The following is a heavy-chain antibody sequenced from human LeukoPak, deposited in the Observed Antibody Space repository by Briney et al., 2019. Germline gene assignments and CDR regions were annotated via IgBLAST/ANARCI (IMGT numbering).Heavy chain of an antibody. D-gene: IGHD5-24*01. V-gene: IGHV1-2*02. J-gene: IGHJ4*02. CDR3: ARENRDGDGYNLGFDY. CDR1: GYTFTGYY. Sequence: SGKVSCKASGYTFTGYYMHWVRQAPGQGLEWMGWINPNSGGTNYAQKFQGRVTMTRETSISTAYMELSSLRSDDTAVYYCARENRDGDGYNLGFDYWGQGTLVTVS. CDR2: INPNSGGT.